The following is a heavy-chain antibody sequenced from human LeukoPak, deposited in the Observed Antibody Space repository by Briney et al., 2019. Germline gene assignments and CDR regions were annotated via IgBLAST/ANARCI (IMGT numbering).Heavy chain of an antibody. J-gene: IGHJ5*02. CDR1: GGSFSGYY. D-gene: IGHD3-10*01. Sequence: SETLSLTCAVYGGSFSGYYWSWIRQPPGKGLECIGYIHYTGSTNYNPSLKSRVTISVETSKNQFSLKLKSVTAADTAVYYCARGGYYGSGNDFRFDPWGQGTLVTVSS. CDR3: ARGGYYGSGNDFRFDP. V-gene: IGHV4-59*01. CDR2: IHYTGST.